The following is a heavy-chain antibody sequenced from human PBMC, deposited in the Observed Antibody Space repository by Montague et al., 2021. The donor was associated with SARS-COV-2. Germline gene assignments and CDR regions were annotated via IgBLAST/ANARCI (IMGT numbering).Heavy chain of an antibody. V-gene: IGHV4-59*01. Sequence: SETLSLTCNVSGGSINNYYWSWIRQSPGRGLGWIGYIYYTGSTTRNPSLDSRVTISLDTSRDLVSLELRSLTAADTAVYCCARGGGWKRHFDYWGQGTLVAVSS. CDR3: ARGGGWKRHFDY. D-gene: IGHD4-23*01. CDR1: GGSINNYY. CDR2: IYYTGST. J-gene: IGHJ4*02.